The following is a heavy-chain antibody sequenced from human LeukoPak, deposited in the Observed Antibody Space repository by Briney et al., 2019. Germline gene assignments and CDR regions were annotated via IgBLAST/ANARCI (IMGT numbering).Heavy chain of an antibody. CDR3: ARDSEQQLVMEYFDY. D-gene: IGHD6-13*01. V-gene: IGHV3-21*06. Sequence: PGGSLRLSCAASGFTFSSYSMNWVRQAPGKGLEWVSSISSSSSYIYYADSVKGRFTISRDNAKNSLYLQMNSLRAEDTAVYYCARDSEQQLVMEYFDYWGQGTLVTVSS. J-gene: IGHJ4*02. CDR2: ISSSSSYI. CDR1: GFTFSSYS.